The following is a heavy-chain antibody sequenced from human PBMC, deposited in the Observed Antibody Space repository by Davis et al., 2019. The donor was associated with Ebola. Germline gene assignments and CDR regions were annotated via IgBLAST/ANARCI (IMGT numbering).Heavy chain of an antibody. D-gene: IGHD6-19*01. Sequence: GESLKISCKASSYSFTTYWIAWVRQMPGKGLEWMGVIYPGDSETRYSPPFEGQVTISADRSTAYLQWSSLKASDTAMYYCARVAVAGTLEWFDPWGQGTLVTVSS. J-gene: IGHJ5*02. V-gene: IGHV5-51*01. CDR3: ARVAVAGTLEWFDP. CDR2: IYPGDSET. CDR1: SYSFTTYW.